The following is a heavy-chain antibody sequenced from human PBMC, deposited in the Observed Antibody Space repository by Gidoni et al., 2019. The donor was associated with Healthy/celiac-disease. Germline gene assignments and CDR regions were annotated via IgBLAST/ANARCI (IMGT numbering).Heavy chain of an antibody. J-gene: IGHJ5*02. CDR2: IYPGDSDT. D-gene: IGHD3-3*01. Sequence: VQLVQSGAEVKKPGEPLKIHCTGAGYSFTSYWIGWVGQMPGKGLEWMGIIYPGDSDTRYSPSFQGQVTISADKSVSTAYLQWSSLKASDTAMYYCAKSGPTAFWFDPWGQGTLVTVSS. CDR3: AKSGPTAFWFDP. V-gene: IGHV5-51*01. CDR1: GYSFTSYW.